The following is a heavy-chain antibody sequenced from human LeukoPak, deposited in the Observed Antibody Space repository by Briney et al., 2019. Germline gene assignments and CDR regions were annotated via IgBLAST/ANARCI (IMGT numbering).Heavy chain of an antibody. J-gene: IGHJ4*02. CDR1: AFSLNAYN. CDR2: ISYTGTYI. V-gene: IGHV3-21*01. D-gene: IGHD2-2*02. Sequence: HPGGSLRLSCAASAFSLNAYNMNWVRQAPGKGLEWVSSISYTGTYIYYADSVKGRFTISRDNAKNSLYVQLNSLRGDDTAVYYCVRGGCGGNCYNLDIPLDYWGQGTLVTVSS. CDR3: VRGGCGGNCYNLDIPLDY.